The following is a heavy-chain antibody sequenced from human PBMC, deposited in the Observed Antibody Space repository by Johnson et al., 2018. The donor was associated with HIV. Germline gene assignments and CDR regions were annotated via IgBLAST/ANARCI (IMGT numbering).Heavy chain of an antibody. V-gene: IGHV3-66*02. D-gene: IGHD3-10*01. CDR1: GFTVSSNY. Sequence: VQLVESGGGLVQPGGSLRLSCAASGFTVSSNYMSWVRQAPGKGLEWVSVIYSGGSTYYADSVKGRFTISRDNSKNKLYLQMNSLRAEDTAVYYWASSPYYYGSGSVRGAFDIWGQGTMVTVSS. CDR2: IYSGGST. CDR3: ASSPYYYGSGSVRGAFDI. J-gene: IGHJ3*02.